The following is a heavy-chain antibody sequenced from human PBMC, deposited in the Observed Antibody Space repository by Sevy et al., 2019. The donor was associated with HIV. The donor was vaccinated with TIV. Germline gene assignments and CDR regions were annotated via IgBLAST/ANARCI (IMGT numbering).Heavy chain of an antibody. D-gene: IGHD2-2*03. CDR3: AGGVLDDLFTDSDRHYGVLV. CDR2: ISHSGSA. J-gene: IGHJ6*02. V-gene: IGHV4-31*03. CDR1: GGSVSGVAYY. Sequence: SETLSLTCTVSGGSVSGVAYYWSWIRQHPGKGPEWIGYISHSGSADYNPALKSRVSMSVVTSGHQFSLTMTSVTPAATAVYYCAGGVLDDLFTDSDRHYGVLVWGQGTTVTVSS.